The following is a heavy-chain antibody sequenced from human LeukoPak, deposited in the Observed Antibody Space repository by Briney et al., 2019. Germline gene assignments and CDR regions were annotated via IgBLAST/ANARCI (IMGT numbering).Heavy chain of an antibody. CDR1: GYTFTSYD. CDR2: MNPNSGNT. D-gene: IGHD3-3*01. J-gene: IGHJ6*02. Sequence: GASVEVSCKASGYTFTSYDISWVRQATGQGLEWMGWMNPNSGNTGYAQKFQGRVTMTRNTSISTAYMELSSLRSEDTAVYYCARGRLAITIFGVVIPRYGMDVWGQGTTVTVSS. CDR3: ARGRLAITIFGVVIPRYGMDV. V-gene: IGHV1-8*01.